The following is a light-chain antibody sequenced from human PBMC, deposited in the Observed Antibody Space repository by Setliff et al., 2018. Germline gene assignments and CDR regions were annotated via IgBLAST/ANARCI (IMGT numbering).Light chain of an antibody. CDR2: WAS. Sequence: SLGERATINCKSSQSVLYSSNNKNYLAWYQQKPGQPPKLLIYWASTRESGVPDRFSGSGSGTDFTLTISSLQAEDVAVYYCQQYYSNPRTFGQGTKV. J-gene: IGKJ1*01. CDR3: QQYYSNPRT. V-gene: IGKV4-1*01. CDR1: QSVLYSSNNKNY.